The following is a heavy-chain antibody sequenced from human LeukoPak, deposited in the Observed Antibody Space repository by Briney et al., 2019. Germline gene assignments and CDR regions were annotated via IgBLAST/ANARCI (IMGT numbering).Heavy chain of an antibody. CDR1: GGSISSSSYY. Sequence: PSETLSLTCTVSGGSISSSSYYWGWLRQPPGKGLEWIGSIYYSGSTYYNPSLKSRVTISVDTSKNQFSLKLSSVTAADTAVYYCAREGSSGWHDYWGQGTLVTVSS. V-gene: IGHV4-39*07. D-gene: IGHD6-19*01. CDR2: IYYSGST. J-gene: IGHJ4*02. CDR3: AREGSSGWHDY.